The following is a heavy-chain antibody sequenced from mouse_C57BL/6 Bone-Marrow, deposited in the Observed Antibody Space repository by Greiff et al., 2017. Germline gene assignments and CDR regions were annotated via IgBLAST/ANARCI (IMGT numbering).Heavy chain of an antibody. CDR3: ARDGSSYGDY. D-gene: IGHD1-1*01. CDR1: GYTFTSYW. Sequence: QVQLQQPGAELVKPGASVKMSCKASGYTFTSYWITWVKQRPGQGLEWIGDIYPGTGSTNYNEKFKSKATLTVDTSSSTSYMQLSSLTSEASAGYYCARDGSSYGDYWCQGTTLTVSS. CDR2: IYPGTGST. V-gene: IGHV1-55*01. J-gene: IGHJ2*01.